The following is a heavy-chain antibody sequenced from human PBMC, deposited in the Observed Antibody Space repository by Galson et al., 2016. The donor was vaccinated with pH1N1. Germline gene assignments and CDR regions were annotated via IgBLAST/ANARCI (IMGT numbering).Heavy chain of an antibody. V-gene: IGHV1-18*01. J-gene: IGHJ5*02. CDR3: ARLSGSRWLDP. CDR2: ISGYNGNT. CDR1: GSMFTRYG. D-gene: IGHD3-10*01. Sequence: QSGAEVTEPGASVKVSCKASGSMFTRYGITWVRQAPGQGLEWMGLISGYNGNTNYAQKFRGRLTMTTDTSTTTAYMELRSLRSDDTAFYYCARLSGSRWLDPWGQGTLVTVSS.